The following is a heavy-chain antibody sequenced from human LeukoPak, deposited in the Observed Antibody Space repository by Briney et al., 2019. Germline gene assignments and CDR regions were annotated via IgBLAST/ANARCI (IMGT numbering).Heavy chain of an antibody. CDR1: GFTFSSYG. J-gene: IGHJ4*02. D-gene: IGHD5-18*01. Sequence: GGSLRLSCAASGFTFSSYGMHWVRQAPGKGLEWVAVISYDGSNKYYADSVKGRFTISRDNSKNTLYLQMNSLRAEDTAVYYCAKDTDTAMVNNYLDYWGQGTLVTVSS. V-gene: IGHV3-30*18. CDR2: ISYDGSNK. CDR3: AKDTDTAMVNNYLDY.